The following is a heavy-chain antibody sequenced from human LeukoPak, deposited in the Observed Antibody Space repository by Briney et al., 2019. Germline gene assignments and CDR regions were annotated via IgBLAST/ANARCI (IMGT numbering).Heavy chain of an antibody. CDR1: GYTFTGYY. Sequence: ASVKVSCKASGYTFTGYYMHWVRQAPGQGLEWMGWINPNSGGTNYEQKFQGRVTMTRDTSISTAYMELSRLRSDDTAVYYCAFGIQLWLRGARGAFDIWGQGTMVTVSS. D-gene: IGHD5-18*01. CDR3: AFGIQLWLRGARGAFDI. V-gene: IGHV1-2*02. J-gene: IGHJ3*02. CDR2: INPNSGGT.